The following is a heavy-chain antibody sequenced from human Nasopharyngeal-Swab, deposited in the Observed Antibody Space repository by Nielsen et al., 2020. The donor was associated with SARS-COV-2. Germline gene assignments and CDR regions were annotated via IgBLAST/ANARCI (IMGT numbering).Heavy chain of an antibody. D-gene: IGHD3-22*01. J-gene: IGHJ3*02. CDR2: ISYDGGNK. V-gene: IGHV3-30*03. Sequence: GGSLRLSCAASGFTFSSYGIHWVRQAPGKGLEWVAVISYDGGNKYYAGSVRGRFTISRDNSKNTLYLQMDSLRAEDTAVYYCARDQGYYDSSGYWNDAFDIWGQGTMVTVSS. CDR1: GFTFSSYG. CDR3: ARDQGYYDSSGYWNDAFDI.